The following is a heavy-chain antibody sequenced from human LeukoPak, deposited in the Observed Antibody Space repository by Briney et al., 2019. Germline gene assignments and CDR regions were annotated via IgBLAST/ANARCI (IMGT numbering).Heavy chain of an antibody. V-gene: IGHV3-30*04. D-gene: IGHD4-17*01. J-gene: IGHJ3*02. Sequence: ERSLRLSCAASGFTLSSYAMHWVRQAPGKGLEWVAVISYNGKNKYYADSVKGRFTISRDNPKNTLYLQMNSLRAEDTAVYYCARDGRGDYVRAFDIWGQGTIVTVSS. CDR1: GFTLSSYA. CDR3: ARDGRGDYVRAFDI. CDR2: ISYNGKNK.